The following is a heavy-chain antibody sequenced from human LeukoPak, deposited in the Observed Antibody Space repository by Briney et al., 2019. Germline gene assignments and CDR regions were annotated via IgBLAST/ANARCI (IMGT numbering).Heavy chain of an antibody. D-gene: IGHD6-13*01. Sequence: SETLSLTCAVYGGSFSGYCWSWIRQPPGKGLEWIGEINHSGSTNYNPSLKSRVTISVDTSKNQFSLKLSSVTAADTAVYYCAREQRYSSSWYFPSDPWGQGTLVTVSS. CDR2: INHSGST. V-gene: IGHV4-34*01. J-gene: IGHJ5*02. CDR3: AREQRYSSSWYFPSDP. CDR1: GGSFSGYC.